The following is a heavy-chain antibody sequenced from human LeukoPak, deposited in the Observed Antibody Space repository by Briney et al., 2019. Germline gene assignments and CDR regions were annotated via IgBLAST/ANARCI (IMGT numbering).Heavy chain of an antibody. V-gene: IGHV3-21*01. Sequence: PGGSLKLSCATSGFTFNNYNMNWVRQAPGRALEWVSSITSSGTYIFYADSVKGRFTISRDNDKNSLYLQMNSLGPEDTAVFYCARDWSGSYSSGPGTLFDYWGQGTLVTVSS. D-gene: IGHD1-26*01. CDR2: ITSSGTYI. CDR3: ARDWSGSYSSGPGTLFDY. CDR1: GFTFNNYN. J-gene: IGHJ4*02.